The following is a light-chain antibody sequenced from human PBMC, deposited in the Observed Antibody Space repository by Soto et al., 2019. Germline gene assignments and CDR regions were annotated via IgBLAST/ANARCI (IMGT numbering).Light chain of an antibody. V-gene: IGKV3-20*01. J-gene: IGKJ1*01. Sequence: EIVLTQSPGTLSLSPGERATLSCRASQSVSSSYLAWYQQQPGQAPRLLIYSTSNRATGIPDRFSGSGSGTDFTLTIRRLEPEDFALYYCQQHGRSQTFGQGTKVDIK. CDR1: QSVSSSY. CDR2: STS. CDR3: QQHGRSQT.